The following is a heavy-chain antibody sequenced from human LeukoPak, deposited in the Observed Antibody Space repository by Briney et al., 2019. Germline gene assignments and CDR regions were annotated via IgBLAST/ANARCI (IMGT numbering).Heavy chain of an antibody. CDR1: GYTFTSYY. Sequence: ASMKVSCKASGYTFTSYYMHWVRQAPGQGLEWMGIINPSGGSTSYAQKFQGRVTMTRDTSTSTVYMELSSLRSEDTAVYYCARNADSSGYYYGYFDYWGQGTLVTVSS. CDR2: INPSGGST. J-gene: IGHJ4*02. CDR3: ARNADSSGYYYGYFDY. D-gene: IGHD3-22*01. V-gene: IGHV1-46*01.